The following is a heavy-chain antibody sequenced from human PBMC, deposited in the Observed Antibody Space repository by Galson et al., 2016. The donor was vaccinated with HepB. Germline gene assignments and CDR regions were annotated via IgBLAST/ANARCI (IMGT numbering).Heavy chain of an antibody. J-gene: IGHJ4*02. CDR3: GGPNFDGPFDY. CDR1: GFTGYTFADYA. Sequence: SLRLSCAASGFTGYTFADYAFSWFRQAPGKGLEWVGFIRSETYGGTREYAASVKGRFTISRDDSKSIAYLQMNSLKAEDTAVYFCGGPNFDGPFDYWGQGTLVTVSS. D-gene: IGHD4/OR15-4a*01. CDR2: IRSETYGGTR. V-gene: IGHV3-49*03.